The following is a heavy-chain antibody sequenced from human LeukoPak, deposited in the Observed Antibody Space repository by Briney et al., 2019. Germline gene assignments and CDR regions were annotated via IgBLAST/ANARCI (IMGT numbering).Heavy chain of an antibody. CDR1: GFTFDDYA. Sequence: GRSLRLSCAASGFTFDDYAMHWVRQAPGKGLEWVSGISWNSGSIGYADSVKGRFTISRDNAKNSLYLQMNSLRAEDTALYYCAKDPNPAGYSSGWSEYAFDIWGQGTMVTVSS. CDR3: AKDPNPAGYSSGWSEYAFDI. V-gene: IGHV3-9*01. CDR2: ISWNSGSI. J-gene: IGHJ3*02. D-gene: IGHD6-19*01.